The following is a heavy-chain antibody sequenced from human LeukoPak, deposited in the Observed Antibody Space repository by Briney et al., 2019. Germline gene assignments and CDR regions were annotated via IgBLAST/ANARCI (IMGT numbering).Heavy chain of an antibody. Sequence: GASVKVSCKASGYTFTSYYIYWVRQAPGQGLEWMGAINPSGGTTTYAQKFQGRVRMTRDTSTTTVYMELRSLRSDDTAVYYCARVELGPLGGDYWGQGTLVTVSS. J-gene: IGHJ4*02. CDR2: INPSGGTT. D-gene: IGHD7-27*01. V-gene: IGHV1-46*01. CDR3: ARVELGPLGGDY. CDR1: GYTFTSYY.